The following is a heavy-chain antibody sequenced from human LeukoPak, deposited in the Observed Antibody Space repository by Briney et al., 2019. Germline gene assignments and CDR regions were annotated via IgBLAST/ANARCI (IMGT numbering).Heavy chain of an antibody. Sequence: SETLSLTCTVSGGSININTYYWGWIRQPPGKGLEWIGSIYYSGSTYYNPSHKSRVTISVDTSKNQFSLKLSSVTAADTAVYYCARASYYYDSSYFDYWGQGTLVTVSS. CDR2: IYYSGST. D-gene: IGHD3-22*01. V-gene: IGHV4-39*07. J-gene: IGHJ4*02. CDR3: ARASYYYDSSYFDY. CDR1: GGSININTYY.